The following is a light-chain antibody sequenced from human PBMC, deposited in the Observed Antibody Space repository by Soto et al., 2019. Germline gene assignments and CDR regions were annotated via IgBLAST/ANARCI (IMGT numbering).Light chain of an antibody. CDR1: SSDVGGYNY. CDR2: EVS. CDR3: NAYAGSNNWV. J-gene: IGLJ3*02. V-gene: IGLV2-8*01. Sequence: QSALTQPPSASGSPGQSVTISCTGTSSDVGGYNYVSWYQQHPGKAPKLIIYEVSKCPSGIPDRFSGSKSGNTASLTVSGLQAEDEADYYCNAYAGSNNWVFGGGTKLTVL.